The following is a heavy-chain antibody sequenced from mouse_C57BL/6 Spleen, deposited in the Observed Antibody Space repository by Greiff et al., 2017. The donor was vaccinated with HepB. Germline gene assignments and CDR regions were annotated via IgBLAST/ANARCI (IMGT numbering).Heavy chain of an antibody. CDR2: IWTGGGT. Sequence: VKLMESGPGLVAPSQSLSITCTVSGFSLTSYAISWVRQPPGKGLEWLGVIWTGGGTNYNSALKSRLSISKDNSKSQVFLKMNSLQTDDTARYYCARSYYSNYGGAMDYWGQGTSVTVSS. D-gene: IGHD2-5*01. CDR1: GFSLTSYA. CDR3: ARSYYSNYGGAMDY. V-gene: IGHV2-9-1*01. J-gene: IGHJ4*01.